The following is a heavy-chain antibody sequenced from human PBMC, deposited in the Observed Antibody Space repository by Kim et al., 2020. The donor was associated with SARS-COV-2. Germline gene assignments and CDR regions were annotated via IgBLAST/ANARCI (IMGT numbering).Heavy chain of an antibody. Sequence: ASVKVSCKASGYTFTSYYMHWVRQAPGQGLEWMGIINPSGGSTSYAQKFQGRVTMTRDTSTSTVYMELSSLRSEDTAVYYCARDRAEDSRSVAFDIWGQGTMVTVSS. J-gene: IGHJ3*02. D-gene: IGHD6-6*01. CDR1: GYTFTSYY. CDR2: INPSGGST. CDR3: ARDRAEDSRSVAFDI. V-gene: IGHV1-46*01.